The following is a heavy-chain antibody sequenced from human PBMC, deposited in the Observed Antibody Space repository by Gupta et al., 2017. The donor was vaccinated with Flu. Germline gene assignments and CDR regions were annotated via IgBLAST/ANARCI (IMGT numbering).Heavy chain of an antibody. CDR1: GFSFSSLA. CDR3: AKDFQFQPQYFFDF. V-gene: IGHV3-23*01. CDR2: ISGSVTSV. Sequence: EVQVLESGGGLVKPGGSLRLSCAASGFSFSSLAMNWVRQPPGKGLEWVSGISGSVTSVYYADSVKGRFTISRDNSKNTLYLQMNGLRAEDTALYYCAKDFQFQPQYFFDFRGQGTLVTVSS. D-gene: IGHD2-2*01. J-gene: IGHJ4*02.